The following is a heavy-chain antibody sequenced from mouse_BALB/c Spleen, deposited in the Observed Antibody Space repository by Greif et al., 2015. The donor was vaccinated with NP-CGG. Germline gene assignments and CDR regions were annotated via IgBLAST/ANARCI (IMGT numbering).Heavy chain of an antibody. CDR2: INSDGGST. Sequence: DVMLVESGGGLVQPGESLKLSCESNEYEFPSHDMPWVRKTPEKRLELVAAINSDGGSTYYPDTMERRFIISRDNTKKTLYLQMSSLRSEDTALYYCARADGNYWYFDVWGAGTTVTVSS. CDR1: EYEFPSHD. J-gene: IGHJ1*01. D-gene: IGHD2-1*01. V-gene: IGHV5-2*01. CDR3: ARADGNYWYFDV.